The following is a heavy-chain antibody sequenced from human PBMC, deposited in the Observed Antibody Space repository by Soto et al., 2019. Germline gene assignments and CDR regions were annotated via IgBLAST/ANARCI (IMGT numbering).Heavy chain of an antibody. CDR2: IKGDGSEK. Sequence: EVQLVESGGGLVQPGGSLRLSCAASGFTFSGYWMSWVRQAPGKGLEWVANIKGDGSEKYYVDSVKGRFTIPTDNAKNSLYLQMNSLRAEDTAVYYCAREGRGYCSSTSCPGIWGQGTLVTVSS. CDR1: GFTFSGYW. J-gene: IGHJ4*02. V-gene: IGHV3-7*01. CDR3: AREGRGYCSSTSCPGI. D-gene: IGHD2-2*01.